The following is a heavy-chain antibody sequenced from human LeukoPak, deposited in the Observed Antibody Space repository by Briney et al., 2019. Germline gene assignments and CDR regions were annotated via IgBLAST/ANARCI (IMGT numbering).Heavy chain of an antibody. J-gene: IGHJ6*02. CDR1: GGSISRYY. Sequence: PSETLSLTCTVTGGSISRYYWSWIRQPPGKGLEWIGYIYYSGSTNYNPSLKSRVTISVDTSKNQFSLKLSSVTAADTAVYYCARHGNYGNYFYYGMDVWGQGTLVTVSS. CDR2: IYYSGST. D-gene: IGHD3-10*01. CDR3: ARHGNYGNYFYYGMDV. V-gene: IGHV4-59*08.